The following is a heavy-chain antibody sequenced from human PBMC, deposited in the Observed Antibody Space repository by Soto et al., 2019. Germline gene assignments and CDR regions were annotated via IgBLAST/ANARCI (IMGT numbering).Heavy chain of an antibody. CDR3: ARRPSSGYAYYFDY. CDR1: DDSISSSTYY. V-gene: IGHV4-39*01. CDR2: IFYTGST. D-gene: IGHD3-22*01. Sequence: PSETLSLTCSVSDDSISSSTYYWGWIRQPPGKGLERLGYIFYTGSTYKNPSLKSRVTISADSSKNQFSVNLTSVTATDTAVYYCARRPSSGYAYYFDYWGQGILVTVSS. J-gene: IGHJ4*02.